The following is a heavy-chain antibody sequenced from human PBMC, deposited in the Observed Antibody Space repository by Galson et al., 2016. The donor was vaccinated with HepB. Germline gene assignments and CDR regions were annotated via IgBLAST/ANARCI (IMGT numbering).Heavy chain of an antibody. D-gene: IGHD1-26*01. CDR3: ARGGNYGYT. CDR2: IYSGGGT. CDR1: GFTFSSCG. Sequence: SLRLSCAASGFTFSSCGMHWVRRAPGKGLEWVLLIYSGGGTHYVDSVKGRFIISRDNSKNTLYLQMNSLRVEDTAVYYCARGGNYGYTWGLGTLVTVSS. J-gene: IGHJ4*02. V-gene: IGHV3-NL1*01.